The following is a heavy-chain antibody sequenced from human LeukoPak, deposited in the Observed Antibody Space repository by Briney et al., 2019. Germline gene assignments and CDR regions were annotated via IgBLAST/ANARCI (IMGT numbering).Heavy chain of an antibody. CDR3: ARSFYDILIGYYQYFDY. CDR1: GLSVSSNY. CDR2: IYRDGSS. Sequence: GGSLRLSCVASGLSVSSNYMSWVRQAPGKGLEWVSVIYRDGSSYYAESVKGRFTVSRDNSKNTLYIQMNSLRAEDTAVYYCARSFYDILIGYYQYFDYWGQGTLVTVSS. D-gene: IGHD3-9*01. V-gene: IGHV3-66*01. J-gene: IGHJ4*02.